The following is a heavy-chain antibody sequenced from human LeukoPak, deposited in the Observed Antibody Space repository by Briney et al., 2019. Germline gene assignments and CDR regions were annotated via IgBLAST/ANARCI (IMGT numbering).Heavy chain of an antibody. J-gene: IGHJ6*03. CDR1: GYTFTDYG. CDR2: ISSYNGDT. Sequence: ASVKVSCKASGYTFTDYGISWVRQAPGQGLEWMGWISSYNGDTNYEHTLQDRVTMTTDTSTSTAYMELRSLTADDTGMYYCVRSRLSRDILTGYSYMDVWGKGTTVTVSS. V-gene: IGHV1-18*01. D-gene: IGHD3-9*01. CDR3: VRSRLSRDILTGYSYMDV.